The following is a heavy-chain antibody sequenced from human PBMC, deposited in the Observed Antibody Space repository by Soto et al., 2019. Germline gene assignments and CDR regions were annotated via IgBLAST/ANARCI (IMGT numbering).Heavy chain of an antibody. CDR1: GGTFSSYA. V-gene: IGHV1-69*06. CDR3: ARGTLDCGGDCNAFDI. D-gene: IGHD2-21*02. J-gene: IGHJ3*02. Sequence: VASVKVSCKASGGTFSSYAISWVRQAPGQGLEWMGGIIPIFGTANYAQKFQGRVTITADKSTSTAYMELSSLRSEDTAVYYCARGTLDCGGDCNAFDIWGQGTMVTVSS. CDR2: IIPIFGTA.